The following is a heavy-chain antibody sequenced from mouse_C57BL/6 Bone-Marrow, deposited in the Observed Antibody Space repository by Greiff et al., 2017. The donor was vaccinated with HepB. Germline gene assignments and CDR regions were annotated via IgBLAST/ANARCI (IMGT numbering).Heavy chain of an antibody. J-gene: IGHJ3*01. CDR2: IDPSDSYT. D-gene: IGHD2-1*01. Sequence: QVQLQQPGAELVMPGASVKLSCKASGYTFTSYWMHWVKQRPGQGLEWIGEIDPSDSYTNYNQKFKGKSTLTVDKSSSTAYMQLSSLTSEDSAVYYCAREGVCYGKGFAYWGQGTLVTVSA. V-gene: IGHV1-69*01. CDR1: GYTFTSYW. CDR3: AREGVCYGKGFAY.